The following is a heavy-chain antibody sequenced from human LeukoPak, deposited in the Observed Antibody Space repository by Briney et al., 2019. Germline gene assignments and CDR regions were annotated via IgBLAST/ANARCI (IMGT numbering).Heavy chain of an antibody. J-gene: IGHJ4*02. Sequence: ASVKVPCEASGYTFTTFGLSWVRQAPGQGLEWMGWISAYNGNTHYAQKLQGRVTMTTDTSTSTAYMELRSLRSDDTAIYYCARDRVYCSTINCYSGDSGYWGQGTQVTVSS. CDR2: ISAYNGNT. D-gene: IGHD2-21*02. CDR3: ARDRVYCSTINCYSGDSGY. CDR1: GYTFTTFG. V-gene: IGHV1-18*01.